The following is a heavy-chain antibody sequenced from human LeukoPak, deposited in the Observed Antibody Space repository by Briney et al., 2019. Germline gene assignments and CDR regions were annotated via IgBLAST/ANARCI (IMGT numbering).Heavy chain of an antibody. CDR2: ISSSSSTI. CDR3: ARSLLYYYDSSGPYFDY. Sequence: GGSLTLSCAASGFTFSSYSMNWVRQAPGKGLEWVSYISSSSSTIYYADSVKGRFTISRDNAKNSLYLQMNSLRAEDTAVYYCARSLLYYYDSSGPYFDYWAREPWSPSPQ. D-gene: IGHD3-22*01. V-gene: IGHV3-48*01. J-gene: IGHJ4*02. CDR1: GFTFSSYS.